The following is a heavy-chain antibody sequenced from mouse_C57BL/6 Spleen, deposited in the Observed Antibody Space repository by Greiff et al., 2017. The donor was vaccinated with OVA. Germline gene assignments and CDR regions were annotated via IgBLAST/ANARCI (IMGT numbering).Heavy chain of an antibody. Sequence: EVKLVESGPGMVKPSQSLSLTCTVTGYSITSGYDWHWIRHFPGNKLEWMGYISYSGSTNYNPSLKSRISITHDTSKNHFFLKLNSVTTEDTATYYCARGGLRNWYFDVWGTGTTVTVSS. CDR1: GYSITSGYD. J-gene: IGHJ1*03. D-gene: IGHD1-1*01. V-gene: IGHV3-1*01. CDR2: ISYSGST. CDR3: ARGGLRNWYFDV.